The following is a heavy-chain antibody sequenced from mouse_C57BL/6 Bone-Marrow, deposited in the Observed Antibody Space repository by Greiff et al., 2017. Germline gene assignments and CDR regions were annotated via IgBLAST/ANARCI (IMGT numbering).Heavy chain of an antibody. CDR2: ISSGSSTI. D-gene: IGHD1-1*01. J-gene: IGHJ3*01. CDR1: GFTFSDYG. V-gene: IGHV5-17*01. Sequence: EVQLVESGGGLVKPGGSLKLSCAASGFTFSDYGMHWVRQAPEKGLEWVAYISSGSSTIYYADTVKGRFTISRDNAKNTLFLQMTSLRSEDTAMYYCARGITGEFAYWGQGTLVTVSA. CDR3: ARGITGEFAY.